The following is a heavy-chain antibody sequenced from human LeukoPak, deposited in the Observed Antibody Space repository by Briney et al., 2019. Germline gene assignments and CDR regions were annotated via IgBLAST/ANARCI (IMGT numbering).Heavy chain of an antibody. D-gene: IGHD3-3*02. CDR1: GFTFDDYA. J-gene: IGHJ4*02. CDR2: ISSNSGET. Sequence: GRSLRLSCEAPGFTFDDYAMQWVRHAPGKGLEWVSLISSNSGETFYADSVKGRFTISRDNSKNFLYLQMNSLRSEDTALYYCAKGAAKHFRGSRLPDYWGQGTLVTVSA. V-gene: IGHV3-43*01. CDR3: AKGAAKHFRGSRLPDY.